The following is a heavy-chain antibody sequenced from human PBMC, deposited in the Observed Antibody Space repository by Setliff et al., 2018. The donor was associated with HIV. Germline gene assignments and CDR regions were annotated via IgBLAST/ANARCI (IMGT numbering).Heavy chain of an antibody. CDR3: TRAQIAAPRPFDY. CDR1: GFSISSGFF. V-gene: IGHV4-38-2*01. J-gene: IGHJ4*02. D-gene: IGHD2-21*01. CDR2: IYQSGTT. Sequence: LSLTCAVSGFSISSGFFWGWVRQPPGKGLEWIGSIYQSGTTYYNPALKSRVTISVDTSKNQFSLRLSSVTAADTALYFCTRAQIAAPRPFDYWGQGTLVTVSS.